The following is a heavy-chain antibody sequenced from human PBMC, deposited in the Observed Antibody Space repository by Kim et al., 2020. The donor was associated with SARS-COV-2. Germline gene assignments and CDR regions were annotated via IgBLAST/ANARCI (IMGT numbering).Heavy chain of an antibody. CDR1: GFTFSSYD. Sequence: GGSLRLSCVASGFTFSSYDMHWVRQTTGKGLEWVGSIADAGDNYYQGSVKGRFTISREKAKNSVFFQMNSLRSGDRAVYYCAGGSEKEAAGTGAFDIWG. V-gene: IGHV3-13*01. D-gene: IGHD6-13*01. CDR2: IADAGDN. J-gene: IGHJ3*02. CDR3: AGGSEKEAAGTGAFDI.